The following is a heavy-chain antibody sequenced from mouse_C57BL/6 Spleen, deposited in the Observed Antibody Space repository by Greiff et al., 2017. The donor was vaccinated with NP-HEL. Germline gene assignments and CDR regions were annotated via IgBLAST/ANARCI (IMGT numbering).Heavy chain of an antibody. D-gene: IGHD2-12*01. CDR2: IWWDDDK. CDR1: GFSLPTFRLG. CDR3: ARISYSPYYYAMDY. V-gene: IGHV8-8*01. J-gene: IGHJ4*01. Sequence: QVTLNESGPGILQPSQPLSLTCSLSGFSLPTFRLGLTSLRQPSGKGLEWLAHIWWDDDKYYNPALKSRLTISKDTSKNQVFLKIANVDTADTATYYCARISYSPYYYAMDYWGQGTSVTVSS.